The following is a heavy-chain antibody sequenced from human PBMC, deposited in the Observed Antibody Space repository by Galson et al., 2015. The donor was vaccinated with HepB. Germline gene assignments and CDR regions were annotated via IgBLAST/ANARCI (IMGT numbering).Heavy chain of an antibody. CDR2: ISGSGGST. CDR3: AKGWGDIVVVPAAISLVGGFDY. J-gene: IGHJ4*02. V-gene: IGHV3-23*01. CDR1: GFTFSSYA. Sequence: LRLSCAASGFTFSSYAMSWVRQAPGKGLEWVSAISGSGGSTYYADSVKGRFTISRDNSENTLYLQMNSLRAEDTAVYYCAKGWGDIVVVPAAISLVGGFDYWGQGTLVTVSS. D-gene: IGHD2-2*01.